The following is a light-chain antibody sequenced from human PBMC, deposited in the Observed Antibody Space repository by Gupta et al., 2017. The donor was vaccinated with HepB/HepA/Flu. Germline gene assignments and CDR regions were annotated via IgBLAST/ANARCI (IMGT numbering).Light chain of an antibody. CDR2: SNN. Sequence: QSVLTQPPSASATPGQRVTIPCSGSSSNIGSNTVNWYQQLPGTAPKLLIYSNNQRPSGVPDRFSGSTSGTSASLAISGLQSEDEADYYCAAWDDRLNGGVFGGGTKLTVL. J-gene: IGLJ2*01. V-gene: IGLV1-44*01. CDR1: SSNIGSNT. CDR3: AAWDDRLNGGV.